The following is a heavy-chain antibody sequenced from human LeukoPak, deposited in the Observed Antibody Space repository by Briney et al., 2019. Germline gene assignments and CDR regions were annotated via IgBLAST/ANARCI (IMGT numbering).Heavy chain of an antibody. D-gene: IGHD3-22*01. CDR1: GGTFISYA. V-gene: IGHV1-69*05. CDR3: ARDRGTYYYDSSGYYSFDY. J-gene: IGHJ4*02. Sequence: SVKVSCKASGGTFISYAISWVRRAPGQGLEWMGRIIPIFGTANYAQKFQGRVTITTDESTSTAYVELSSLRSEDTAVYYCARDRGTYYYDSSGYYSFDYWGQGTLVTVSS. CDR2: IIPIFGTA.